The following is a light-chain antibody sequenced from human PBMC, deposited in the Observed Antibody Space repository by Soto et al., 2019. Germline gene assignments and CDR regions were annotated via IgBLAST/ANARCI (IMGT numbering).Light chain of an antibody. CDR1: QSVTSN. CDR2: GAS. V-gene: IGKV3-15*01. Sequence: EIVMTQSPATLSLSPGERATLSCRASQSVTSNLAWYKQRPGQAPRLLIYGASTRATGIPARFSGSGSGTELTLTISSLKSEDFAVYYCQQYYDWPWTFGQGTKVDIK. J-gene: IGKJ1*01. CDR3: QQYYDWPWT.